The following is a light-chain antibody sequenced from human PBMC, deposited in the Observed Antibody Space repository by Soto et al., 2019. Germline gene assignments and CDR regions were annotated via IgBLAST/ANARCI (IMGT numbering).Light chain of an antibody. V-gene: IGKV1-5*01. Sequence: DIQMTQSHSTLSASVGDRVTTTCRASQSISSWLAWYQQKPGKAPKLLIYDASSLESGVPSRFSGSGSGTEFTLTISSLQPDDFATYYCQQYNSYWTFGQGTKVDIK. CDR3: QQYNSYWT. CDR2: DAS. J-gene: IGKJ1*01. CDR1: QSISSW.